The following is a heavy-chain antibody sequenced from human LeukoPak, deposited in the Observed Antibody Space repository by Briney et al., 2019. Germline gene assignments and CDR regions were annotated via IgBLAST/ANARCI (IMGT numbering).Heavy chain of an antibody. V-gene: IGHV3-23*01. J-gene: IGHJ4*02. Sequence: GXXLRLSCAASGFTFSSYAMSWVRQAPGKGLEWVSAISGSGGSTYYADSVKGRFTIYRDNYKNTLYLQMNSLRAEDTAVYYCAKDEYSSSYYFDYWGQGTLVTVSS. CDR1: GFTFSSYA. D-gene: IGHD6-6*01. CDR2: ISGSGGST. CDR3: AKDEYSSSYYFDY.